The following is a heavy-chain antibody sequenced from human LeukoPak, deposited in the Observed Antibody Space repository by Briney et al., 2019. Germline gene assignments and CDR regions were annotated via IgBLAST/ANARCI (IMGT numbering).Heavy chain of an antibody. J-gene: IGHJ6*02. CDR3: ALVYYDILTGNYYYYYGMDV. Sequence: ASVKVPCKASGYTFTGYYIHWVRQAPGQGLEWMAWINPNNGATNYAQNFLGRVTMTRDTSISTAYMELSRLSSDDTAVYYCALVYYDILTGNYYYYYGMDVWGQGTTVTVSS. V-gene: IGHV1-2*02. CDR2: INPNNGAT. D-gene: IGHD3-9*01. CDR1: GYTFTGYY.